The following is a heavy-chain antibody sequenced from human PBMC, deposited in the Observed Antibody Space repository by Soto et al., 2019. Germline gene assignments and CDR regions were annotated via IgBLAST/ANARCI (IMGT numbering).Heavy chain of an antibody. CDR3: ARGSHDSSGSDAFDI. CDR2: INHSGST. J-gene: IGHJ3*02. CDR1: GGSFSGYY. D-gene: IGHD3-22*01. Sequence: SETLSLTCAVYGGSFSGYYWSWIRQPPGKGLEWIGEINHSGSTNYNPSLKSRVTISVDTSKNQFSLKLRSVTAADTAVDYCARGSHDSSGSDAFDIWGQGTMVTVSS. V-gene: IGHV4-34*01.